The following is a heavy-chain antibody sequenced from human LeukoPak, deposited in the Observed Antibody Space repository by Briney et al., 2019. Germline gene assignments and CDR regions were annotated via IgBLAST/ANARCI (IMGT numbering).Heavy chain of an antibody. J-gene: IGHJ4*02. CDR3: VRGGYRGFDYEY. Sequence: GGSLRLSCAASGFIVSSNYMTWVRQAPGKGLEWVSVIYSGGSTYYADSVKGRFTISRDNAKSSLYLQMNSLRAEDTAVYYCVRGGYRGFDYEYWGQGTLVTVSS. CDR1: GFIVSSNY. V-gene: IGHV3-53*01. D-gene: IGHD5-12*01. CDR2: IYSGGST.